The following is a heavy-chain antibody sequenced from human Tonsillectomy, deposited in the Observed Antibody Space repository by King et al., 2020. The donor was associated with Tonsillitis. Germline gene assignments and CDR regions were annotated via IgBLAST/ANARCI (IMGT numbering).Heavy chain of an antibody. CDR1: GYTFTTDD. CDR3: ARVHQLLRGNDF. J-gene: IGHJ4*02. V-gene: IGHV1-8*01. Sequence: VQLVESGTEVKKPGASVKVSCKASGYTFTTDDIDWVRKATGPGLEGVGWMNPDSGYTVFAHKFQGRGSMNGDTSISTAYMELNSLGSGDTAIYFCARVHQLLRGNDFWGQGTLVTVSS. D-gene: IGHD2-2*01. CDR2: MNPDSGYT.